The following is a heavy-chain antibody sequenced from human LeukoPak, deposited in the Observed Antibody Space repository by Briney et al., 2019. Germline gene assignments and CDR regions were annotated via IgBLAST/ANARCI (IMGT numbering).Heavy chain of an antibody. J-gene: IGHJ4*02. CDR3: ASQSNYVNY. CDR1: GYSFTSYW. CDR2: IDPSDSYT. V-gene: IGHV5-10-1*01. Sequence: GESLKISCKGAGYSFTSYWISWVRQMPGKGLEWMGRIDPSDSYTNYSPSFQGHATISADKSFSTAYLQWSSLKASDTAMYYCASQSNYVNYWGQGTLVTVSS.